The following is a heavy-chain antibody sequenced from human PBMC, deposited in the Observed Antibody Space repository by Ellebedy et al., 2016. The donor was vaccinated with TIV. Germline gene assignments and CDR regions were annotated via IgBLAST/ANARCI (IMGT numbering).Heavy chain of an antibody. CDR1: GFIFSNYG. CDR3: AREAGLKYYYGMDV. J-gene: IGHJ6*02. V-gene: IGHV3-33*01. Sequence: GESLKISCTASGFIFSNYGMHWVRQAPGKGLQWVAVIWNEGRNRYYADSVTGRFTISRDNSKNTLYLEMHGLRAEDTALYYCAREAGLKYYYGMDVWGQGTTVAVS. CDR2: IWNEGRNR.